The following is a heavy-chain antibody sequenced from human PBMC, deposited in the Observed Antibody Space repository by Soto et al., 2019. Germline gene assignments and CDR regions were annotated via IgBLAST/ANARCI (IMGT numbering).Heavy chain of an antibody. CDR2: ISYDGSYK. V-gene: IGHV3-30*18. CDR1: GFTFSNYG. J-gene: IGHJ4*02. D-gene: IGHD4-17*01. Sequence: QVQLVESGGGVVQPGRSLRLSCAASGFTFSNYGLHWVRQAPGKGLEWVALISYDGSYKYYADSVKGRFTISRDNSKNTLYLQMNSLRADDAAVYYCAKDPTATAYFDYWGQGTLVTVSS. CDR3: AKDPTATAYFDY.